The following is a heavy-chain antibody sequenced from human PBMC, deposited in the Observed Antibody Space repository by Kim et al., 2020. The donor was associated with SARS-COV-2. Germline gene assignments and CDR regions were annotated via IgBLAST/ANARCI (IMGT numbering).Heavy chain of an antibody. CDR1: GGSFSGYY. CDR3: ARVYPDIVVVPDWFDP. J-gene: IGHJ5*02. V-gene: IGHV4-34*01. CDR2: INHSGST. D-gene: IGHD2-2*01. Sequence: SETLSLTCAVYGGSFSGYYWSWIRQPPGKGLEWIGEINHSGSTNYNPSLKSRVTISVDTSKNQFSLKLSSVTAADTAVYYCARVYPDIVVVPDWFDPWGQGTLVTVSS.